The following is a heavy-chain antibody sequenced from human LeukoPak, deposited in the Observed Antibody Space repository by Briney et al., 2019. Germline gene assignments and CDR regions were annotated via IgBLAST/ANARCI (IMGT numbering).Heavy chain of an antibody. Sequence: GGSLRLSCAASGFIFSDYAISWVRQAPGKGLEWVSSIGRRADSTVYTDSVRGRFTISRDNSKNTVHLQMNSLRAEDTAVYYCASDEMDDPSCNYFLGGQGTVVTVSP. CDR1: GFIFSDYA. V-gene: IGHV3-23*01. CDR3: ASDEMDDPSCNYFL. D-gene: IGHD3-22*01. CDR2: IGRRADST. J-gene: IGHJ4*02.